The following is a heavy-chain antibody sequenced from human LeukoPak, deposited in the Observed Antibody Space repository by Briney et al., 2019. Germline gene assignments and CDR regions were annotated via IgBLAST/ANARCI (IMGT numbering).Heavy chain of an antibody. CDR2: IYHSGST. V-gene: IGHV4-38-2*02. Sequence: SETLSLTCTVSGYSISSGYYWGWIRQPPGKGLEWIGSIYHSGSTYYNPSLKSRVTISVDTSKNQFSLKLSSVTAADTAVYYCAFFGYCSGGSCYRYNWFDPWGQGTLVTVSS. CDR3: AFFGYCSGGSCYRYNWFDP. D-gene: IGHD2-15*01. J-gene: IGHJ5*02. CDR1: GYSISSGYY.